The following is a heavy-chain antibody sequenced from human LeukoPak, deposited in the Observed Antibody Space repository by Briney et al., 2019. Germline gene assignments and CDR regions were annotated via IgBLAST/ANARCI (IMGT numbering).Heavy chain of an antibody. J-gene: IGHJ6*02. D-gene: IGHD3-22*01. Sequence: GESLKISCKGSGYSFTSYWIGWVRQMPGKGLEWMGIIYPGDSDTRYSPSFQGQVTISADKSISTAYLQWSSLKASDTAMYYCARIAHEIVEMATIRAYYYGMDVWGQGTTVTVSS. CDR1: GYSFTSYW. CDR2: IYPGDSDT. V-gene: IGHV5-51*01. CDR3: ARIAHEIVEMATIRAYYYGMDV.